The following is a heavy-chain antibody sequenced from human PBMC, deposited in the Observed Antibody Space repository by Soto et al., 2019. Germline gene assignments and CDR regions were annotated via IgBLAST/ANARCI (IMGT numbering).Heavy chain of an antibody. CDR2: ISYDGSNE. D-gene: IGHD4-17*01. J-gene: IGHJ3*02. V-gene: IGHV3-30*18. CDR3: PKTQTTVTNNDAFDI. CDR1: VLTFSIYG. Sequence: WGCLRVSCASCVLTFSIYGMPVVRQAPGKGLEWVEVISYDGSNEYYGDSVNGRFTISRDNCKSTLYLQMNSLRAEDTAVYYCPKTQTTVTNNDAFDIWGQGTMVTGSS.